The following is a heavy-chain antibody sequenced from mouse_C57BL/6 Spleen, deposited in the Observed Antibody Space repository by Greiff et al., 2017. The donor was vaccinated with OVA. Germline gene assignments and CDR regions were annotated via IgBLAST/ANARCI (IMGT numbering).Heavy chain of an antibody. CDR1: GYTFTDYY. D-gene: IGHD1-1*01. V-gene: IGHV1-26*01. CDR3: ARSGSSSYWYFDV. Sequence: EVQLQQPGPELVKPGASVKISCKASGYTFTDYYMNWVKQSHGKSLEWIGDINPNNGGTSYNQKFKGKATLTVDKSSSTAYMELRSLTSEDSAVYYCARSGSSSYWYFDVWGTGTTVTVSS. J-gene: IGHJ1*03. CDR2: INPNNGGT.